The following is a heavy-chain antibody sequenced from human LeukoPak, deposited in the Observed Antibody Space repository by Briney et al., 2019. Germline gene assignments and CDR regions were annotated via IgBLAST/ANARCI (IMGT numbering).Heavy chain of an antibody. J-gene: IGHJ4*02. V-gene: IGHV3-21*04. D-gene: IGHD3-10*01. CDR3: ASDSSMLRGPLVIYYFDF. CDR1: GFTFSSYS. Sequence: GGSLRLSCAASGFTFSSYSMNWVRQAPGKGLEWVSSISSSSSYIYYADSVKGRFTISRDNAKNSLYLQMNSLRVEDTAVYYCASDSSMLRGPLVIYYFDFWGQGTLVTVSS. CDR2: ISSSSSYI.